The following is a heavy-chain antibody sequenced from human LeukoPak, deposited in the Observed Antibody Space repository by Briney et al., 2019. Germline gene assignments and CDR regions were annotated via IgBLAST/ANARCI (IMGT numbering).Heavy chain of an antibody. D-gene: IGHD2-15*01. CDR3: ARGRRGFYYYGMDV. V-gene: IGHV7-4-1*02. J-gene: IGHJ6*02. CDR1: GYTFKTYA. CDR2: INTNTGNP. Sequence: ASVKVSCKASGYTFKTYAMNWVRQAPGQGLEWMGWINTNTGNPTYAQGFTGRFVFSLDTSVSTAYLQISSLKAEDTAVYYCARGRRGFYYYGMDVWGQGTTVTVSS.